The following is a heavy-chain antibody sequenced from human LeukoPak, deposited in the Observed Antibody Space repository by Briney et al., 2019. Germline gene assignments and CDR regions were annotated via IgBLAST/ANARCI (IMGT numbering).Heavy chain of an antibody. CDR3: ARGGGSYLYYYYYYMDV. V-gene: IGHV4-59*01. Sequence: SETLSLACTVSGGSISSYYWSWIRQPPGKGLEWIGYIYYSGSTNYNPSLKSRVTISVDTSKNQFSLKLSSVTAADTAVYYCARGGGSYLYYYYYYMDVWGKGTTVTVSS. D-gene: IGHD1-26*01. CDR1: GGSISSYY. CDR2: IYYSGST. J-gene: IGHJ6*03.